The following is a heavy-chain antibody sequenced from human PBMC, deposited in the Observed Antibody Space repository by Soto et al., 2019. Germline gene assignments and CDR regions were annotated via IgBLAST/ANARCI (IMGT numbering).Heavy chain of an antibody. D-gene: IGHD3-9*01. CDR2: ISGSGGST. V-gene: IGHV3-23*01. CDR1: GFTFSSYA. J-gene: IGHJ4*02. CDR3: ANRAAIRYFDWSGWDY. Sequence: GGSLRLSCAASGFTFSSYAMSWVRQAPGKGLEWVSAISGSGGSTYYADSVKGRFTISRDNSKNTLYLQMNSLRAEDTAVYYCANRAAIRYFDWSGWDYWGQGTLVTVSS.